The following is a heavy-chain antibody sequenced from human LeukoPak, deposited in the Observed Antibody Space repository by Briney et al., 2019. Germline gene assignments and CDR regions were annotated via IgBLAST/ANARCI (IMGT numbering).Heavy chain of an antibody. CDR3: ARGPHTSSWYKHAFDI. J-gene: IGHJ3*02. CDR1: GYTFTSYY. D-gene: IGHD6-13*01. CDR2: IFPVFGTS. V-gene: IGHV1-69*13. Sequence: SVKVSCKASGYTFTSYYMHWVRQAPGQGLEWMGGIFPVFGTSTYAQKFQGRVTITADESTRTAHMELSSLRSDDTAVYYCARGPHTSSWYKHAFDIWAQGTMVTVSS.